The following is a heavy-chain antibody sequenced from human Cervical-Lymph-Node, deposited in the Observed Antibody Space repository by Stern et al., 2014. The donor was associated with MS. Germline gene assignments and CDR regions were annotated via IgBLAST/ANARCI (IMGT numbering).Heavy chain of an antibody. D-gene: IGHD5-18*01. CDR2: INPSDGST. Sequence: VQLEESGAEVKKPGASVKVSCKASGYTFTSYYMHWVRQAPGQGLEWMGIINPSDGSTNYAQKFQGRVTMTRDTSTSTVYMKLSGRRSEDTAVYYCSRPDTVNTAMVGDYWGQGTLVTVSS. CDR1: GYTFTSYY. J-gene: IGHJ4*02. V-gene: IGHV1-46*03. CDR3: SRPDTVNTAMVGDY.